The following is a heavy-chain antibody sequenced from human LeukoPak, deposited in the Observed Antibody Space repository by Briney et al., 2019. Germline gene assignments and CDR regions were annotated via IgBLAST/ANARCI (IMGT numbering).Heavy chain of an antibody. V-gene: IGHV3-20*01. CDR2: INWNGGST. Sequence: GGSLRLSCAASGFTFDDYGMSWVRQAPGKGLEWGSGINWNGGSTVYADSVKGRFTISRDNAKNSLYLQMNSLRAEDTALYHCARVREYSSSRWFDPWGQGTLVTVSS. J-gene: IGHJ5*02. CDR3: ARVREYSSSRWFDP. D-gene: IGHD6-6*01. CDR1: GFTFDDYG.